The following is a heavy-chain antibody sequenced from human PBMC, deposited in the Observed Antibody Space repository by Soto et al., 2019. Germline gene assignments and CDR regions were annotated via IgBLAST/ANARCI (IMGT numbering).Heavy chain of an antibody. CDR1: GGTFSSYT. Sequence: QVQLVQSGAEVKKPGSSVKVSCKASGGTFSSYTISWVRQAPGQGLEWMGRIIPILGIANYAQKFQGRVTITADKSTSTAYMELSSLRSEYTAVYYCARIRDYYDSSGYYRDYWGQGTLVTVSS. CDR2: IIPILGIA. V-gene: IGHV1-69*02. D-gene: IGHD3-22*01. J-gene: IGHJ4*02. CDR3: ARIRDYYDSSGYYRDY.